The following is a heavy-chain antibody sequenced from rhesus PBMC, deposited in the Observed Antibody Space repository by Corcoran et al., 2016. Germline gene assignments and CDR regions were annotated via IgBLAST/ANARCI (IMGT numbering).Heavy chain of an antibody. CDR3: ARNYNVWTAYLDY. J-gene: IGHJ4*01. D-gene: IGHD3-3*01. CDR1: GGPISSSNW. CDR2: ISGSSGNT. Sequence: QVQLQESGPGLVKPSETLSLTCAVSGGPISSSNWWSWIRQPPGKGLEWIGYISGSSGNTYSNPSLKSRVTISTDPSKNQFSRKLSSVTAADTAVYYCARNYNVWTAYLDYWGQGVLVTVSS. V-gene: IGHV4-65*01.